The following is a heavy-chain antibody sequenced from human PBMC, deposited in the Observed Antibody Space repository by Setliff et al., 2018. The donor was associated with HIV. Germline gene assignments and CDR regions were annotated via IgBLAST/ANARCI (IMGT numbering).Heavy chain of an antibody. D-gene: IGHD3-3*01. J-gene: IGHJ4*02. V-gene: IGHV4-39*07. CDR1: GDSISRNNYH. Sequence: KPSETLSLTCSVSGDSISRNNYHWGWIRQAPGKGLEWIGSISNSGTAYYNPSLKSRVSLSVDTSKNAISLKLSSVTAADTAVYYCARDARSFTIFGVAEYYFDYWGQGTLVTVSS. CDR2: ISNSGTA. CDR3: ARDARSFTIFGVAEYYFDY.